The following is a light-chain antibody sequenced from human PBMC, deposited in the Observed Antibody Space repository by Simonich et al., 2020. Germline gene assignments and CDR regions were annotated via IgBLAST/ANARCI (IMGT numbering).Light chain of an antibody. V-gene: IGKV1-39*01. J-gene: IGKJ1*01. CDR1: KSISSY. CDR3: QQYYSTPWT. CDR2: AAS. Sequence: DIQMTQSPSSLSASVGDRVTITCRASKSISSYLNWYQQKPGKAPKLLIHAASSLQSGVPSRFSGRGSGTDFTLTISSLQAEDVAVYYCQQYYSTPWTFGQGTKVEIK.